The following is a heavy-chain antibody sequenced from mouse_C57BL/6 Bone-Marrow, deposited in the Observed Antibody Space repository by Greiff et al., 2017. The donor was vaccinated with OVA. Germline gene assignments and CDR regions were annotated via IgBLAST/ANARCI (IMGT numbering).Heavy chain of an antibody. CDR3: TTFITTPVDY. D-gene: IGHD1-1*01. J-gene: IGHJ2*01. CDR1: GFNIKDDY. Sequence: EVQLQQSGAELVRPGASVKLSCTASGFNIKDDYMHWVKQRPEQGLEWIGWIDPENGDTEYASKFQGKATITADTSSNTAYLQHSSLTSEDTAVYYCTTFITTPVDYWGQGTTLTVSS. V-gene: IGHV14-4*01. CDR2: IDPENGDT.